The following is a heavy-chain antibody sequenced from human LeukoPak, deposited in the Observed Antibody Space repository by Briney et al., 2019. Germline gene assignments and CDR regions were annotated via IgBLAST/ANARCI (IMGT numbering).Heavy chain of an antibody. V-gene: IGHV1-2*04. CDR1: GYTFTGNY. J-gene: IGHJ4*02. Sequence: ASVKVSCKASGYTFTGNYINWVRQAPGQGLEWMGWINPNSGGTNYAQKFQDWVTMTRDTSISTAYMELNRLTPDDTAVYYCARGSSIDGAIDYWGQGTLVTVSS. D-gene: IGHD3-10*01. CDR2: INPNSGGT. CDR3: ARGSSIDGAIDY.